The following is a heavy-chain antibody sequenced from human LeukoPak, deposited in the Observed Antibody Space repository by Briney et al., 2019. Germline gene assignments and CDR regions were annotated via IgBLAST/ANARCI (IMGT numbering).Heavy chain of an antibody. D-gene: IGHD3-9*01. CDR2: ISYDGKNM. CDR1: GFTFSSYG. V-gene: IGHV3-30*03. J-gene: IGHJ4*02. CDR3: ASYDILTGYHSPFDY. Sequence: GGSLRLSCAAAGFTFSSYGMHWVRQAPGKGLEWVAVISYDGKNMYYADSVKGRFTISRDNSQNTLYLQMNSLRVEDTGVYYCASYDILTGYHSPFDYWGQGSLVTVSS.